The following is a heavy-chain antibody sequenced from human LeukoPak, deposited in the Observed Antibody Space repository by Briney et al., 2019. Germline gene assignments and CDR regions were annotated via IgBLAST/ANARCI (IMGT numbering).Heavy chain of an antibody. CDR1: GHTLTELS. J-gene: IGHJ5*02. D-gene: IGHD3-22*01. CDR3: ATVGYYDSSGYQWWFDP. V-gene: IGHV1-24*01. Sequence: ASVKVSCKVSGHTLTELSMHWVRQAPGKGLEWMGGFDPEDGETIYAQKFQGRVTMTEDTSTDTAYMELSSLRSEDTAVYYCATVGYYDSSGYQWWFDPWGQGTLVTVSS. CDR2: FDPEDGET.